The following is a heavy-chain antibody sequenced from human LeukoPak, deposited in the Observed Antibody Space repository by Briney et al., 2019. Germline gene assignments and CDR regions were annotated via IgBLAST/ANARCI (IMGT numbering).Heavy chain of an antibody. J-gene: IGHJ5*02. Sequence: GASVKVSCKASGYTFTNYYMHWVRQAPGQGLEWMGIINPTGSSTTHAQTFQGRVTITRDMSTSTVNMELSSLISEDAAVYYCARDSLTGNYYDSSGYYQYNWFHPWGQGTLVTVSS. CDR1: GYTFTNYY. CDR3: ARDSLTGNYYDSSGYYQYNWFHP. V-gene: IGHV1-46*01. D-gene: IGHD3-22*01. CDR2: INPTGSST.